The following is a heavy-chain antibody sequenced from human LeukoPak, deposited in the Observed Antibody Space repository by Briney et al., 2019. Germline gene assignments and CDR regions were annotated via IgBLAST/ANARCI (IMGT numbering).Heavy chain of an antibody. Sequence: GASVKVSCKASGYTFTSYEINWVRQATGQGLEWMGWMNPNSGNTGYAQKFQGRVTMTRNTSISTAYMELSSLRSEDTAVYYCARGAGYDILTGYFDYYHYMDVWGKGTTVTVSS. CDR3: ARGAGYDILTGYFDYYHYMDV. J-gene: IGHJ6*03. CDR1: GYTFTSYE. CDR2: MNPNSGNT. V-gene: IGHV1-8*01. D-gene: IGHD3-9*01.